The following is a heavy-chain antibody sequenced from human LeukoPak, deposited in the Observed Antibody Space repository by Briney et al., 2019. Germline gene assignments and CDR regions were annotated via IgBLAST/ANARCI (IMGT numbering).Heavy chain of an antibody. V-gene: IGHV5-51*01. CDR1: GYRFTSYW. D-gene: IGHD6-6*01. CDR2: IYPSDSDT. CDR3: ARPEYSTSSGPDY. J-gene: IGHJ4*02. Sequence: GESLKISCQSSGYRFTSYWIAWVRQMPGKGLEWMGLIYPSDSDTRYSPSFQGQVTISADKSISTAYLQWSSLKASDTAMYYCARPEYSTSSGPDYWGQGTQVTVSS.